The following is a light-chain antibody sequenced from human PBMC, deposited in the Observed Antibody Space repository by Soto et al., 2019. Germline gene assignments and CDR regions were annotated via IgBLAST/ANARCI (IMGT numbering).Light chain of an antibody. V-gene: IGKV3-15*01. CDR3: QQYNKWPQT. CDR1: QSVSSN. Sequence: EIVMTQSPATLSVSPGERATLSCRASQSVSSNLAWYQQKPGQAPRLLIYGASTRATGIPARFSGSGSGTEFTLTISSLQSEDFAVYYCQQYNKWPQTFGQGNKLEIK. J-gene: IGKJ2*01. CDR2: GAS.